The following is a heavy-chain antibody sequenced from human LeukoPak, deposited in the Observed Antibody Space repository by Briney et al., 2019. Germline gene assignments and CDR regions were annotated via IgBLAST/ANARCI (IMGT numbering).Heavy chain of an antibody. CDR2: ISFDGSNK. CDR3: ARDSGWLLYFDY. V-gene: IGHV3-30-3*01. J-gene: IGHJ4*02. CDR1: GFTFSSYA. Sequence: PGGSLRLSCAASGFTFSSYAMHWVRQAPVKGLQWVAVISFDGSNKYYADSVKGRFTISRDNSKNTLYLQMNSLRAEDTALYYCARDSGWLLYFDYWGQGTLVTVSS. D-gene: IGHD1-26*01.